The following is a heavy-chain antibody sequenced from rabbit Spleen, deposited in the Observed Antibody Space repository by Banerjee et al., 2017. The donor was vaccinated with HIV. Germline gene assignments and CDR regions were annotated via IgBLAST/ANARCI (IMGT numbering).Heavy chain of an antibody. CDR1: GFSFSSSYW. CDR3: AREVLYAAYAGFGDATIYYFDL. D-gene: IGHD6-1*01. CDR2: IAGSSSGFT. J-gene: IGHJ4*01. V-gene: IGHV1S45*01. Sequence: QEQLEESGGDLVKPEGSLTLTCTASGFSFSSSYWICWVRQAPGKGLEWISCIAGSSSGFTYSATWAKGRFTCSKTSSTTVTLQMTSLTAADTATYFCAREVLYAAYAGFGDATIYYFDLWGPGTLVTVS.